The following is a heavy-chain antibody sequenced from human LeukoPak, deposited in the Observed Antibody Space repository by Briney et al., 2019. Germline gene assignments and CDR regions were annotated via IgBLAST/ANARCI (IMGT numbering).Heavy chain of an antibody. CDR2: INPGNGDT. D-gene: IGHD2-2*02. J-gene: IGHJ4*02. CDR1: GYSFTSQD. Sequence: GASVKVSCKTSGYSFTSQDMHWVRQAPGQGLEWMGCINPGNGDTKYSQEFQGRVTITRDTSATTAYMELSSLRSDDMAVYYCTLYNYWGQGTLVTVSS. CDR3: TLYNY. V-gene: IGHV1-3*03.